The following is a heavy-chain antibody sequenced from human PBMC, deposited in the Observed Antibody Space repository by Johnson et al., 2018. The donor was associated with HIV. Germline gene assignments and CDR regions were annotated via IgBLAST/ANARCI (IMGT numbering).Heavy chain of an antibody. CDR1: GFTVSDYY. V-gene: IGHV3-11*04. D-gene: IGHD3-22*01. J-gene: IGHJ3*02. Sequence: QVQLVESGGGLVQPGGSLRLSCAASGFTVSDYYMSWIRQTPGKGLEWLSYISSSASTIYYADSVKGRFTISRDNAKNSLFLQMNSLRAEDTAVYYCARCYDSSAYYYVGAFDIWGQGTMVTVSS. CDR2: ISSSASTI. CDR3: ARCYDSSAYYYVGAFDI.